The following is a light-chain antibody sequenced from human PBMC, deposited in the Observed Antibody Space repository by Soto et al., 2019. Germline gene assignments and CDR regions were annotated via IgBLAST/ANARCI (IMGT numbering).Light chain of an antibody. Sequence: EIVSMESPGTLSLSPGERATLSSGVRQSVSNNYLAWYQQKPGQAPRLLIYGASNRATGIPDRFSGSGSGTDFTLTISSLEPEDFAVYYCQQRSNWPTISFGQGTRLEIK. CDR1: QSVSNNY. CDR2: GAS. V-gene: IGKV3D-20*02. CDR3: QQRSNWPTIS. J-gene: IGKJ5*01.